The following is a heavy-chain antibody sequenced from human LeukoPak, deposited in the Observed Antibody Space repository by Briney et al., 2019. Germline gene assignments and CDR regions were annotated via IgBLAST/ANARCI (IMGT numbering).Heavy chain of an antibody. D-gene: IGHD1-26*01. CDR3: AKSSGGLPRDYFDY. J-gene: IGHJ4*02. V-gene: IGHV3-30*02. CDR1: EFTFSNYG. CDR2: IRYDGSNK. Sequence: GGSLRLSCAASEFTFSNYGMHWVRQAPGKGLEWVAFIRYDGSNKYYAESVKGRFTISRDNSKNTLYLQMNSLRAEDTAVYYCAKSSGGLPRDYFDYWGQGTLVTVSS.